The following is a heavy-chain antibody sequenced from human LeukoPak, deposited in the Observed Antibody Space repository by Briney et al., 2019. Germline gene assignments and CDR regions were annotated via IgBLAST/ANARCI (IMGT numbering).Heavy chain of an antibody. CDR2: ISGSGGST. CDR1: GFTFSSYA. V-gene: IGHV3-23*01. J-gene: IGHJ3*02. D-gene: IGHD3-10*01. Sequence: PGGSLRLSCAASGFTFSSYAMSWVRQAPGKGLEWVSAISGSGGSTYYADSVKGRFTISRDNSKNTLYLQMNSLRAEDTAVYYCGKDYYGSGSYFPHDAFDIWGQGTMVTVSS. CDR3: GKDYYGSGSYFPHDAFDI.